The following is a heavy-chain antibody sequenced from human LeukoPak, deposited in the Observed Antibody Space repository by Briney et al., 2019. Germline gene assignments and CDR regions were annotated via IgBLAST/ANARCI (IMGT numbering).Heavy chain of an antibody. CDR3: ASPREMATIYDAFDI. CDR2: IYYNGDT. CDR1: GGSISSSRYY. V-gene: IGHV4-39*01. J-gene: IGHJ3*02. Sequence: PSETLSLTCTVPGGSISSSRYYWGWIRQPPGKGLEWIGTIYYNGDTYYDPSLKSRVTISVDTSKNQFSLKLSSVTAADTAVYYCASPREMATIYDAFDIWGQGTMVTVSS. D-gene: IGHD5-24*01.